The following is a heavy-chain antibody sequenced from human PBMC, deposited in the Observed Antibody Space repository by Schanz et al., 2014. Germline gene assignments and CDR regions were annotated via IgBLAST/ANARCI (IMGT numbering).Heavy chain of an antibody. D-gene: IGHD3-22*01. CDR1: GFSFGNYG. CDR3: ARPPHDSSGYCPFDY. Sequence: EVQLLESGGDLVQPGGSLRLSCEASGFSFGNYGMSWVRQAPGKGLEWVSGFDAHDGRAYYADSAKGRFTISRDNSKSTLYVEMNSLRVEDTAVYYFARPPHDSSGYCPFDYWVQGTLDAVSP. J-gene: IGHJ4*02. V-gene: IGHV3-23*01. CDR2: FDAHDGRA.